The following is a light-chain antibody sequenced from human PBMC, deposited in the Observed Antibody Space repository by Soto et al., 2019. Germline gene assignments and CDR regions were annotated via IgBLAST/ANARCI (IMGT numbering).Light chain of an antibody. CDR2: GAS. V-gene: IGKV3-20*01. J-gene: IGKJ3*01. Sequence: EIVLTQSPGTLSLSPGERATLSCRASQSFSSSYLAWYQQKPGQAPRLLIYGASSRATGIPDMFSGSGSGTDFTLTVSRLEPEDFAVYYGQQYGSSPFSFGQGTKVDIK. CDR3: QQYGSSPFS. CDR1: QSFSSSY.